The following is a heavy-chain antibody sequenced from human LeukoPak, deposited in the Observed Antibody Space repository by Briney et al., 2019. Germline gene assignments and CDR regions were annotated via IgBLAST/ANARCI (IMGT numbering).Heavy chain of an antibody. J-gene: IGHJ4*02. CDR2: ISYDGSNK. D-gene: IGHD5-18*01. Sequence: GRSLRLSCAASGFTFSSYAMHWVRQAPGKGLERVAVISYDGSNKYYADSVKGRFTISRDNSKNTLYLQMNSLRAEDTAVYYCARDHSYGYSYGLFDYWGQGTLVTVSS. CDR3: ARDHSYGYSYGLFDY. CDR1: GFTFSSYA. V-gene: IGHV3-30-3*01.